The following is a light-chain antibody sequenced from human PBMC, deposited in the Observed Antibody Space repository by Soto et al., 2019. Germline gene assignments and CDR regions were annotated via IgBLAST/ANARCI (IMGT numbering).Light chain of an antibody. Sequence: DIVLTQSPLSLPVTPGEPASISCRASQSLLQSNGYNYLAWFLQKPGQSPQLLIYLASTRASGVPDRFSGSGSGTDFTLIISRVEAEDAGVYYCMQALQTPRTFGGGTKVEI. J-gene: IGKJ4*01. V-gene: IGKV2-28*01. CDR3: MQALQTPRT. CDR2: LAS. CDR1: QSLLQSNGYNY.